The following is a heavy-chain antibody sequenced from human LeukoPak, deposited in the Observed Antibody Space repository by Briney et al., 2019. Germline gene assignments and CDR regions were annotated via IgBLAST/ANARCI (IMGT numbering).Heavy chain of an antibody. CDR1: GFTFSDYY. V-gene: IGHV3-11*01. CDR2: ISSSGSTI. Sequence: PGGSLRLSCAASGFTFSDYYMSWIRQAPGKGLEWVSYISSSGSTIYYADSVKGRFTISRDNAKNSLYLQMNSLRAEDTAVYYCAKEFPYYDILTGYLGTDSYFDYWGQGTLVTVSS. CDR3: AKEFPYYDILTGYLGTDSYFDY. D-gene: IGHD3-9*01. J-gene: IGHJ4*02.